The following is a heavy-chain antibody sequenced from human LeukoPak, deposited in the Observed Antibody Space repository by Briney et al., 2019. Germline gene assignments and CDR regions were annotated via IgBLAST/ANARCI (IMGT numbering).Heavy chain of an antibody. CDR1: GDSITRRSYY. CDR2: ISYSGRT. V-gene: IGHV4-39*07. Sequence: SETLSLTCTVSGDSITRRSYYWGWIRQPPGKGLEWIGSISYSGRTYYNPSLRNRVTISVDTTRNHFSLTLRSVTAADTAVYYCARDQGSTPTDYWGQGTLVTVSS. CDR3: ARDQGSTPTDY. J-gene: IGHJ4*02.